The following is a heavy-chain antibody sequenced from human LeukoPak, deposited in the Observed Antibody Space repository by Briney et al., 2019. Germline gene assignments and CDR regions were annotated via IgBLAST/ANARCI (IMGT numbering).Heavy chain of an antibody. Sequence: PSETLSLTCTVSGGSISSYYWSWIRQPPGKGLEWIGYIYYSGSTNYNPSLKSRVAISVDTSKNQFSLKLRSVTAADTAVYYCARDYYDSGGYSYYFDYWGQGTLVTVSS. CDR3: ARDYYDSGGYSYYFDY. D-gene: IGHD3-22*01. CDR2: IYYSGST. J-gene: IGHJ4*02. V-gene: IGHV4-59*01. CDR1: GGSISSYY.